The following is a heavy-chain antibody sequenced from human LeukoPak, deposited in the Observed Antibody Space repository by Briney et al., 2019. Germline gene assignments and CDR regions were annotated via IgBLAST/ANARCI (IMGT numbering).Heavy chain of an antibody. CDR3: ARGPTPVRGGRTKWFDP. J-gene: IGHJ5*02. CDR1: GYSFTGYY. V-gene: IGHV1-2*02. Sequence: ASVKVSCKASGYSFTGYYIHWVRQAPGQGLEWMGWINPNSGGTNYAQKFQGRVTMTRDTSISTAYMELSRLRSDDTAVYYCARGPTPVRGGRTKWFDPWGQGTLVTVSS. CDR2: INPNSGGT. D-gene: IGHD3-10*01.